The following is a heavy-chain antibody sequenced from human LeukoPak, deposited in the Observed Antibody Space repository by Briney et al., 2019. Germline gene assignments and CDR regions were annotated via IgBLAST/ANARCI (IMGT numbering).Heavy chain of an antibody. CDR2: IIASSGRT. Sequence: GGSLRLSCAASGFSFDNYPMSWVRQAPGKGLEWVSIIIASSGRTFYADSVKGRFTISRDNSKNTLYLQMTSLRVEDTAAYYCAKGGYDYVEVAYFDFWGQGTLVTVSS. J-gene: IGHJ4*02. D-gene: IGHD5-12*01. CDR1: GFSFDNYP. CDR3: AKGGYDYVEVAYFDF. V-gene: IGHV3-23*01.